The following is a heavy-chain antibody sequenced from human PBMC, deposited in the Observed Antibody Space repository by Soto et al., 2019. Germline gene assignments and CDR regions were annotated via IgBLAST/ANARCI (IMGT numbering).Heavy chain of an antibody. CDR1: GFTFSSYG. D-gene: IGHD3-22*01. CDR3: AKDLPPYYYDSSRYYPAFDI. V-gene: IGHV3-30*18. J-gene: IGHJ3*02. Sequence: GGSLRLSCAASGFTFSSYGMHWVRQAPGKGLELVTVISYDGSNKYYADSVKGRFTISRDNSKNTLYLQMNSLRAEDTAVYYCAKDLPPYYYDSSRYYPAFDIWGQGTMVTV. CDR2: ISYDGSNK.